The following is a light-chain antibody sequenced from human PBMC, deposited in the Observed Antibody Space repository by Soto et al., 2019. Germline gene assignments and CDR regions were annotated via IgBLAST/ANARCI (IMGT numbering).Light chain of an antibody. CDR3: QSYDSGLSYV. CDR2: GNS. CDR1: SSNIGAGYD. J-gene: IGLJ1*01. Sequence: QSVLTQPPSVSGAPGQRVTISCTGSSSNIGAGYDVHWYQQLPGTVPKLLIYGNSNRPSGVPDRFSGSKSGTSASLAITGLQAGDEADYYCQSYDSGLSYVFGTGTKVTVL. V-gene: IGLV1-40*01.